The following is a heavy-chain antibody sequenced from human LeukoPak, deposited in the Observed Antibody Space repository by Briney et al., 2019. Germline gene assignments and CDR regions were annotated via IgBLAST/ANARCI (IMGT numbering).Heavy chain of an antibody. CDR2: ITGSGVTT. D-gene: IGHD6-19*01. CDR3: ARPTSSGSINS. Sequence: GGSLRLSCAASGFTFNDYDMHWVRQAPGKGLEWVSFITGSGVTTSYADSVKGRFTISRDSAKHSLFLQMNSLRAEDTAVYYCARPTSSGSINSRGQGTLVTVSS. CDR1: GFTFNDYD. V-gene: IGHV3-48*01. J-gene: IGHJ5*01.